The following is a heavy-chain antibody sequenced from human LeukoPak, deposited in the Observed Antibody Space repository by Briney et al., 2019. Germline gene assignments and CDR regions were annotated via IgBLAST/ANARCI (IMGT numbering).Heavy chain of an antibody. V-gene: IGHV3-23*01. Sequence: GRSLRLSCVASGFSFNNYAMNWVRQAPGKGLEWFSLIIGSSGTTFYADSVKGRFTISRDKSKSTLYLQMNSLRAEDTAVYYCAKGAYDYIEIAYFDYWGQGSLVTVSS. CDR1: GFSFNNYA. CDR2: IIGSSGTT. D-gene: IGHD5-12*01. CDR3: AKGAYDYIEIAYFDY. J-gene: IGHJ4*02.